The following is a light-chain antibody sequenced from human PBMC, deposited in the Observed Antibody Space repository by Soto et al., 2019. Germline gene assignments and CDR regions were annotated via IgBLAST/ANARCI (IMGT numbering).Light chain of an antibody. CDR2: EVS. V-gene: IGLV2-8*01. CDR1: SSDVGGYNY. Sequence: QSALTQPPSASGSFGQSVTISCTGTSSDVGGYNYVSWYQQHPGKAPKLMIYEVSERPSGVPDRFSGSNSGNTASLTVSGLQAYDEADYYCSSYSGTNYHYVFGTGTKVTVL. J-gene: IGLJ1*01. CDR3: SSYSGTNYHYV.